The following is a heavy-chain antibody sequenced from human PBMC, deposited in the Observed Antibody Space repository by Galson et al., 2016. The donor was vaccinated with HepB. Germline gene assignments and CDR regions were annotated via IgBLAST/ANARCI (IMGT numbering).Heavy chain of an antibody. CDR3: AREPHYYDSSGYNDWYFDL. D-gene: IGHD3-22*01. CDR1: DYSISSGYY. Sequence: SETLSLTCTVSDYSISSGYYWGWIRQSPGKGLQWIGSIYHTGSTYSNPSLKSRVTMSVDTSKNQFSLRLNSVTATDTAVYYCAREPHYYDSSGYNDWYFDLWGRGTLVTVSS. CDR2: IYHTGST. J-gene: IGHJ2*01. V-gene: IGHV4-38-2*02.